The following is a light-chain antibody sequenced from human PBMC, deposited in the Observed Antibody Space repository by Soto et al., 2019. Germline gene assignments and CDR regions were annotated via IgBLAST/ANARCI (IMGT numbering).Light chain of an antibody. CDR2: GAS. CDR3: QQYGSSPRT. CDR1: QSVSAGF. Sequence: EIVLTQSPGTLSLSPGDRATLSCRASQSVSAGFLAWYQQKPGQAPRLLIFGASSRATGIPDRFSGSGSGTDFTLTISRLEPEDFAVYYCQQYGSSPRTFGQGTKV. V-gene: IGKV3-20*01. J-gene: IGKJ1*01.